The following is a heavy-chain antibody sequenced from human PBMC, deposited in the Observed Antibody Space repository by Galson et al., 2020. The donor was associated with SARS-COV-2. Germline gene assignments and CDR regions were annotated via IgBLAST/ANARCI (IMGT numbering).Heavy chain of an antibody. V-gene: IGHV3-23*01. D-gene: IGHD2-15*01. CDR3: ATGAACLVASFDY. J-gene: IGHJ4*02. CDR1: GISFSSYG. CDR2: ISASGVST. Sequence: TGESLRLSCAASGISFSSYGMNWVRQAPGQGLEWVSAISASGVSTYYADPVKGRFIISRDNSKNTLYLQMNSLRGEDTAVYYCATGAACLVASFDYWGQGTLVTVSS.